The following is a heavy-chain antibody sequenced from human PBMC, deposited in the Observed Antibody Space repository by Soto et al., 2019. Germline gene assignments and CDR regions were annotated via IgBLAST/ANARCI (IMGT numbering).Heavy chain of an antibody. CDR2: INHSGST. V-gene: IGHV4-34*01. D-gene: IGHD2-15*01. Sequence: PSETLSLTCAVYGGSFSGYYWSWIRQPPGKGLEWIGEINHSGSTNYNPSLKSRVTISVDTSKNQFSLKLSSVTAADTAVYYCARGGTILMVAASKAYYFDYWGQGTLVTVSS. CDR3: ARGGTILMVAASKAYYFDY. CDR1: GGSFSGYY. J-gene: IGHJ4*02.